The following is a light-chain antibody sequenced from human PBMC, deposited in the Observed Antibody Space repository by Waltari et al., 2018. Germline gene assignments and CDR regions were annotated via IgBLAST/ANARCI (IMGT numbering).Light chain of an antibody. Sequence: EIVLTQSPATLSLSPGERATLSCRASQSVSHYLAWFQQKPGQAPRLLIYEPSRRATGIPTRFSGSGSATDFTLTISSLEPEDFAVYYCQQRSNWLFTFGPGTKVEIK. CDR1: QSVSHY. J-gene: IGKJ3*01. V-gene: IGKV3-11*01. CDR3: QQRSNWLFT. CDR2: EPS.